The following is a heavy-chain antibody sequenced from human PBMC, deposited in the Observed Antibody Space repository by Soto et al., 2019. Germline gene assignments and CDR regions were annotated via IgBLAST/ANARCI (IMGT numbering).Heavy chain of an antibody. CDR2: ISAYNGNT. V-gene: IGHV1-18*01. CDR1: GDTFTSYG. D-gene: IGHD3-22*01. J-gene: IGHJ3*02. Sequence: ASVKLSCEASGDTFTSYGISWVRQAPGQGLEWMGWISAYNGNTNYAQKLQGRVTMTTDTSTSTAYMELRSLRSDDTAVYYCARGGYYYDSSGHHGAFDIWGQGTIVTVSS. CDR3: ARGGYYYDSSGHHGAFDI.